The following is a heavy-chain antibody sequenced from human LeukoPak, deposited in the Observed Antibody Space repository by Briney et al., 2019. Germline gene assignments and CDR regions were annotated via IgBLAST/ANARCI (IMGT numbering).Heavy chain of an antibody. D-gene: IGHD6-19*01. Sequence: GASVKVSCKASGYTFTRYYMHWVRQAPGQGLEWMGWISAYNGNTNYAQKLQGRVTMTTDTSTSTAYMELRSLRSDDTAVYYCARDLIAVAGIGFDPWGQGTLVTVSS. CDR1: GYTFTRYY. J-gene: IGHJ5*02. CDR2: ISAYNGNT. CDR3: ARDLIAVAGIGFDP. V-gene: IGHV1-18*04.